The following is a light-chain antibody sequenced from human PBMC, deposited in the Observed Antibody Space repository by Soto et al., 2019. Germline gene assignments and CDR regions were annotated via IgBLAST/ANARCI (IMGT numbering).Light chain of an antibody. J-gene: IGKJ2*01. CDR3: QHYRSSTPFT. V-gene: IGKV3-20*01. Sequence: EIVLTQSPATLSLSPGERATLSCRASQSVGSTYLAWYQQKPGQAPRLLIYAASSRATGIPDRFSGSGSGTDFTLTINRLATDDSAVYYCQHYRSSTPFTLGQGTNVEIK. CDR2: AAS. CDR1: QSVGSTY.